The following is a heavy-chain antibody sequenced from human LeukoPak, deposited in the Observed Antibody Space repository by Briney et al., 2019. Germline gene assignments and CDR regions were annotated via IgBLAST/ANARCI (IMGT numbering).Heavy chain of an antibody. Sequence: SETLSLTCAVYGGSFSGYYWSWIRQPPGKGLEWIGEINHSGSTNHNPSLKSRVTISVDTSKNQFSLKLSSVTAADTAVYYCARGHYDSSGPIDYWGQGTLVTVSS. V-gene: IGHV4-34*01. CDR3: ARGHYDSSGPIDY. CDR1: GGSFSGYY. J-gene: IGHJ4*02. CDR2: INHSGST. D-gene: IGHD3-22*01.